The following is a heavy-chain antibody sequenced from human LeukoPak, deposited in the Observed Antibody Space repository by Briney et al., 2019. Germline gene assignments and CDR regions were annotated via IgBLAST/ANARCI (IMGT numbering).Heavy chain of an antibody. CDR2: INPNSGGT. Sequence: GASVKVSCKASGYTFTSYDINWVRQATGQGLEWMGWINPNSGGTNYAQKFQGRVTMTRDTSISTAYMELSRLRSDDTAVYYCARDVAPAAIFLSFFDPWGQGTLVTVSS. J-gene: IGHJ5*02. V-gene: IGHV1-2*02. D-gene: IGHD2-2*02. CDR3: ARDVAPAAIFLSFFDP. CDR1: GYTFTSYD.